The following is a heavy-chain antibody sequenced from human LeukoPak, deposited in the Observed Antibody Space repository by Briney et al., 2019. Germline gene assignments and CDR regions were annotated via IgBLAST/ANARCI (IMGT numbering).Heavy chain of an antibody. V-gene: IGHV1-24*01. CDR2: FDPEDGET. J-gene: IGHJ4*02. CDR1: GYTLTELS. D-gene: IGHD6-13*01. CDR3: ATEASWYDYFDY. Sequence: ASVKVSCTVSGYTLTELSMHWVRQAPGKGLEWMGGFDPEDGETIYAQKFQGRVTMTEDTSTDTAYMELSSLRSEDTAVYYCATEASWYDYFDYWGQGTLVTVSS.